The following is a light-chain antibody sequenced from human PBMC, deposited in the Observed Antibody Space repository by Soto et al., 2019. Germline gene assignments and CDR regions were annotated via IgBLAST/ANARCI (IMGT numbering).Light chain of an antibody. Sequence: DIHMTQSPSTLSASVGDRVTITCRASQSISSWLAWYQQKPGKAPKLLIYMASSLESGVPSRFSGSGSGTEFTLTISSLQPDDFATYYCQQYNSYSTFGQGTKLEIK. CDR1: QSISSW. CDR3: QQYNSYST. J-gene: IGKJ2*01. V-gene: IGKV1-5*03. CDR2: MAS.